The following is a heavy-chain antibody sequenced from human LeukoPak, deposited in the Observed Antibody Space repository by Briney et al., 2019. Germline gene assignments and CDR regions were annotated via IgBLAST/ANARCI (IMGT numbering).Heavy chain of an antibody. CDR1: GYTFTSYD. V-gene: IGHV1-8*01. J-gene: IGHJ6*03. Sequence: ASVKVSCKASGYTFTSYDINWARQATGQGLEWMGWMNPNSGNTGYAQKFQGRVTMTRNASISTAYMELSSLRSEDTAVYYCARGGRKRVPAATTTDYYYYMDVWGKGTTVTVSS. CDR2: MNPNSGNT. D-gene: IGHD2-2*01. CDR3: ARGGRKRVPAATTTDYYYYMDV.